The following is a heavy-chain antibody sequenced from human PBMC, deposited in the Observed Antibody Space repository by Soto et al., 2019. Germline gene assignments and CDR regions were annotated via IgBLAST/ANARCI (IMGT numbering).Heavy chain of an antibody. CDR3: TGAYYDIDGYIFDP. CDR1: GGSISSGY. Sequence: SETLSLTCSVSGGSISSGYRTWIRHPPGKRLEWIGYIYLGGSINYNPSLKSRVIISVDTAKNQFSLSLSSVTAADTAVYYCTGAYYDIDGYIFDPWGQGTSVTVPQ. V-gene: IGHV4-59*01. D-gene: IGHD3-22*01. CDR2: IYLGGSI. J-gene: IGHJ5*02.